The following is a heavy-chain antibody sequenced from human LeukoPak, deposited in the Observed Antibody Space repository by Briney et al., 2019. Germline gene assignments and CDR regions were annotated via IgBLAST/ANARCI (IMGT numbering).Heavy chain of an antibody. D-gene: IGHD2-2*01. CDR3: ARLPAYCSSTSCYCDY. Sequence: GGSLRLSCAASGFTFSSYSMNWVRQAPGKGLEWVSYISSASSSIYYADSVKGRFTISRDNAKNSLFLQMNSLRAEDTAVYYCARLPAYCSSTSCYCDYWGQGTLVTVSS. V-gene: IGHV3-48*04. J-gene: IGHJ4*02. CDR2: ISSASSSI. CDR1: GFTFSSYS.